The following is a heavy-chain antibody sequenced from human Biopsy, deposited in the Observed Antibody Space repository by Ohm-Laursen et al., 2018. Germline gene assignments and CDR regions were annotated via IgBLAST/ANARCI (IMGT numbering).Heavy chain of an antibody. J-gene: IGHJ1*01. V-gene: IGHV1-69*06. D-gene: IGHD3-9*01. CDR1: AATFSNYG. Sequence: ASVKVSCTAPAATFSNYGANWVRQAPGHGLEWLGGKIPILGTGNYAQKFQDRVTVAADTSTSTATMELRSLRSDDTAVYYCATKLTGYFHHWGQGTLVIVSS. CDR3: ATKLTGYFHH. CDR2: KIPILGTG.